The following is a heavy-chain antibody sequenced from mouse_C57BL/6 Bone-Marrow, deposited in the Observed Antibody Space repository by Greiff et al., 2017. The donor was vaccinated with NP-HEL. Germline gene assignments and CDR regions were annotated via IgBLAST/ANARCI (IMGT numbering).Heavy chain of an antibody. CDR1: GYTFTDYE. CDR2: IDPETGGT. CDR3: TRDEIYYFYYWYFDV. V-gene: IGHV1-15*01. Sequence: QVQLQQSGAELVRPGASVTLSCKASGYTFTDYEMHWVKQTPVHGLEWIGAIDPETGGTAYNQKFKGKAILTADKSSSTAYMELRSLTSEDSAVYYCTRDEIYYFYYWYFDVWGTGTTVTVSS. J-gene: IGHJ1*03. D-gene: IGHD1-1*01.